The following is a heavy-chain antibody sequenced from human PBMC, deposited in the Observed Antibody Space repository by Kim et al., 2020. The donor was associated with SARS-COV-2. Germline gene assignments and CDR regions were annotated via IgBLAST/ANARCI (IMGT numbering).Heavy chain of an antibody. CDR3: AGTYYYDSSGPGVDP. CDR2: IYYSGST. Sequence: SETLSLTCTVSGGSISSYYWSWIRQPPGKGLEWIGYIYYSGSTNYNPSLKSRVTISVDTSKNQFSLKLSSVTAADTAVYYCAGTYYYDSSGPGVDPWGQGTLVTVSS. V-gene: IGHV4-59*01. J-gene: IGHJ5*02. D-gene: IGHD3-22*01. CDR1: GGSISSYY.